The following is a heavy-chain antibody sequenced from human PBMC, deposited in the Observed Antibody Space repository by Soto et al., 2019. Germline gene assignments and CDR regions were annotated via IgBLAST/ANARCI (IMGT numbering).Heavy chain of an antibody. V-gene: IGHV1-58*01. J-gene: IGHJ4*02. CDR3: AADPYCGGDCYFDY. CDR1: GFTFFTSA. CDR2: IVVGSGNT. D-gene: IGHD2-21*02. Sequence: ASVKVSCKASGFTFFTSAVQWLRQSRGQRLEWIGWIVVGSGNTNYAQKFQERVTITRDMSTNTAYMELSSLRSEDTAVYYCAADPYCGGDCYFDYWGQGTMVTVSS.